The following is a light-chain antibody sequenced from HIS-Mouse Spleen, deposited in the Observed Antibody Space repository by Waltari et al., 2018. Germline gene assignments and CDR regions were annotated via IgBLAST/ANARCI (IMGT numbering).Light chain of an antibody. CDR3: QAWDSSTAVV. J-gene: IGLJ2*01. V-gene: IGLV3-1*01. CDR2: QDS. Sequence: SYELTQPPSVSVSPGQTASITCSGDKLGDKYACWYQQQPGQSPVLVIYQDSKRPSGIPERFSGSNSGNTAPLTISGTQAMDEADYYCQAWDSSTAVVFGGGTKLTVL. CDR1: KLGDKY.